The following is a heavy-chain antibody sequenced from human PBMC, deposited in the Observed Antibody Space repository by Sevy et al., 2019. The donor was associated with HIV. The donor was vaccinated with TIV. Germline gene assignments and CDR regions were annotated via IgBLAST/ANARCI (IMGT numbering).Heavy chain of an antibody. CDR3: VKGLGMVQGALLSDDV. J-gene: IGHJ3*01. V-gene: IGHV3-30*02. CDR2: IRYDGSTR. CDR1: GFTFRSYG. Sequence: GGSLRLSCAASGFTFRSYGTQWVRQPPGKGLEWVTFIRYDGSTRYYADSVKGRFTVSRDNFKNTLYLQMNSLRVEDTAVYYCVKGLGMVQGALLSDDVWGQGTMVTVSS. D-gene: IGHD3-10*01.